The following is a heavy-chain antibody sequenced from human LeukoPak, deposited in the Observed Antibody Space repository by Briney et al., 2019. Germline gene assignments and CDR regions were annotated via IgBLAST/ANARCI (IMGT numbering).Heavy chain of an antibody. CDR1: GGSFSGYY. Sequence: PSETLSLTCAVYGGSFSGYYWSWIRQPPGKGLEWIGEINHSGSTNYNPSLKSRVTISVDTSKNQFSLKLGSVTAADTAVYYCASSTTLQQVDFWGQGTQVTVSS. V-gene: IGHV4-34*01. D-gene: IGHD5/OR15-5a*01. CDR2: INHSGST. J-gene: IGHJ4*02. CDR3: ASSTTLQQVDF.